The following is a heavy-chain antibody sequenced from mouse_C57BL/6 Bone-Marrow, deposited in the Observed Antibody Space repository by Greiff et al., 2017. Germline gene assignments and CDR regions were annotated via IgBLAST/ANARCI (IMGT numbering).Heavy chain of an antibody. V-gene: IGHV2-5*01. CDR1: GFSLTSYG. J-gene: IGHJ4*01. CDR2: IWRGGST. Sequence: QVQLQESGPGLVQPSQSLSITCTVSGFSLTSYGVHWVRQSPGKGLEWLGVIWRGGSTDYNAAFMSRLSITKDNSKSQVFFKMNSLQADDTAIYYCAKMYDGYYDYAMDYWGQGTSVTVAS. CDR3: AKMYDGYYDYAMDY. D-gene: IGHD2-3*01.